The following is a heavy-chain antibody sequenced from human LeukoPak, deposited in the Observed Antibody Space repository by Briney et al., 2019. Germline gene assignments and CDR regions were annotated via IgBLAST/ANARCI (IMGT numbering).Heavy chain of an antibody. CDR2: ISRSGGST. CDR1: GFTFSRYA. D-gene: IGHD3-22*01. CDR3: AKPYYYDSTGYEYYYYGMDV. V-gene: IGHV3-23*01. J-gene: IGHJ6*02. Sequence: GGSLRLSCAGSGFTFSRYAMSWVRQAPGKGLEWVSAISRSGGSTYYADSVKGRSTISRDNSKNMLYLQMSSLRAEDTAIYYCAKPYYYDSTGYEYYYYGMDVWGQGTTVTVSS.